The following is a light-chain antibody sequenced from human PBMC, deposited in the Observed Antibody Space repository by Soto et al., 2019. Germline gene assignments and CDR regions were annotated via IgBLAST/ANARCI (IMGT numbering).Light chain of an antibody. J-gene: IGKJ3*01. CDR2: LGS. Sequence: DVVMTQSPLSLPVTPGEPASISCRSSQSLLHSNGYNYLDWYLQKPGQSPQLLISLGSNRASGVPGGVSGRGSGTDFTLRISRVEAEDVGVYDCMQALQTPHTFGPGTKVDI. CDR1: QSLLHSNGYNY. V-gene: IGKV2-28*01. CDR3: MQALQTPHT.